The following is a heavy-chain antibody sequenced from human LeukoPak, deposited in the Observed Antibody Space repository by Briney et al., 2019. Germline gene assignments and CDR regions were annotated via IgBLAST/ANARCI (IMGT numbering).Heavy chain of an antibody. CDR2: INWNGGST. CDR3: AKDISSSGWYGHFSYYMDV. J-gene: IGHJ6*03. V-gene: IGHV3-20*04. Sequence: GGSLRLSCVASGFTFEDYGMSWVRQAPGKGLEWVSGINWNGGSTAYADSVKGRFTISRDNSKNSLYLQMNSLRAEDTALYYCAKDISSSGWYGHFSYYMDVWGKGTTVTVSS. CDR1: GFTFEDYG. D-gene: IGHD6-19*01.